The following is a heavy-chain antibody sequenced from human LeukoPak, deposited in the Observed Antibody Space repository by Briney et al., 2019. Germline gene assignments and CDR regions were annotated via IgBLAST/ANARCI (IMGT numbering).Heavy chain of an antibody. CDR1: GFTFSSYA. Sequence: PGGSLRLSCAASGFTFSSYAMSWVRQAPGKGLEWVSAISGSGGSTYYADSVKGRFTISRDNSKNTLYLQTNSLRAEDTAVYYCAKVGKLYYDFWSGYYPGSDYWGQGTLVTVSS. J-gene: IGHJ4*02. CDR2: ISGSGGST. D-gene: IGHD3-3*01. CDR3: AKVGKLYYDFWSGYYPGSDY. V-gene: IGHV3-23*01.